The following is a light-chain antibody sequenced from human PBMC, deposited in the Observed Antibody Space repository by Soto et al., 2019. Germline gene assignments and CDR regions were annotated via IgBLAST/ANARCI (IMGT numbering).Light chain of an antibody. Sequence: EIVLTQSPGTLSLSPGERATLSCRASQSVSSSYLAWYQQKPGQAPRLLIYGASSRATVIPDRFSGSGSGTDFPLTISILEPEDFAVYYYQQYGSSPLTFGGGTKVEIK. J-gene: IGKJ4*01. CDR3: QQYGSSPLT. V-gene: IGKV3-20*01. CDR1: QSVSSSY. CDR2: GAS.